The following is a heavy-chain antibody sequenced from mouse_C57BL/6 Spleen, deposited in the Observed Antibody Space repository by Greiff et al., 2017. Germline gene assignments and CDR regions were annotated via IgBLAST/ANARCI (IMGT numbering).Heavy chain of an antibody. V-gene: IGHV1-81*01. Sequence: QVQLQQSGAELARPGASVKLSCKASGYTFTSYGISWVKQRTGQGLEWIGEIYPRSGNTYYNEKFKGKATLTADKSSSTAYMELRSLTSEDSAVXSCAEKDSSGYDWFAYWGQGTLVTVSA. CDR3: AEKDSSGYDWFAY. J-gene: IGHJ3*01. CDR1: GYTFTSYG. CDR2: IYPRSGNT. D-gene: IGHD3-2*02.